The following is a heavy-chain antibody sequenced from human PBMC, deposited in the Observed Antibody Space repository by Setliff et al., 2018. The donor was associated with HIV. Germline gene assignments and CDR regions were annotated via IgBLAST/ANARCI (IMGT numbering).Heavy chain of an antibody. D-gene: IGHD4-17*01. Sequence: SETLSLTCTVSGTSINTSDSYWGWIRQPPGKGLDWIGSIYYTGHTYYNSSLKSRVSISVDTSKNQFSLRLKSVTAADTAVYYCARTDYGGNWGAFDIWGQGTLVTVSS. CDR3: ARTDYGGNWGAFDI. J-gene: IGHJ3*02. V-gene: IGHV4-39*07. CDR2: IYYTGHT. CDR1: GTSINTSDSY.